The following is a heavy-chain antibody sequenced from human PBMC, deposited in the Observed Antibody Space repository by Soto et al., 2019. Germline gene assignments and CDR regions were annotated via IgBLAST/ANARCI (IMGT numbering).Heavy chain of an antibody. CDR1: GFTFSDAW. J-gene: IGHJ5*02. CDR2: IKSKSDGGTT. V-gene: IGHV3-15*01. Sequence: GSLRLSCAASGFTFSDAWMSWVRQAPGKGFDWVGRIKSKSDGGTTEYAAPVRGRFTISRDDSKNTLYLQMNSLKTEDTAVYYCTTDLWRIAVVVGSTGYFNPWGQGTPVTVSS. D-gene: IGHD2-15*01. CDR3: TTDLWRIAVVVGSTGYFNP.